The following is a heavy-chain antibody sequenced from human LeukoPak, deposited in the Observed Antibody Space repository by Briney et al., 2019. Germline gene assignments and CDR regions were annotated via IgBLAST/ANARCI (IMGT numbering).Heavy chain of an antibody. CDR3: AKDWHSVMATIDY. D-gene: IGHD5-12*01. J-gene: IGHJ4*02. CDR2: ISSSGSTI. V-gene: IGHV3-48*03. CDR1: GFTFSSYE. Sequence: GGSLRLSCAASGFTFSSYEMNWVRQAPGKGLEWVSYISSSGSTIYYADSVKGRFTISRDNSKNTLYLQMSSLRAEDTAIYYCAKDWHSVMATIDYWGQGTLVTVSS.